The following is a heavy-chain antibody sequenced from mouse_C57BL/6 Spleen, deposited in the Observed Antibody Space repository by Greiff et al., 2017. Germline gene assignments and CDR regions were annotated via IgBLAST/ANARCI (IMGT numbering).Heavy chain of an antibody. CDR3: ARSGSSYWYFDG. J-gene: IGHJ1*03. Sequence: QVQLQQSGAELARPGASVKLSCKASGYTFTSYGISWVKQRTGQGLEWIGEIYPRSGNTYYNEKFKGKATLTADKSSSTAYMELRSLTSEDSAVYFCARSGSSYWYFDGWGTGTTVTVSS. D-gene: IGHD1-1*01. V-gene: IGHV1-81*01. CDR2: IYPRSGNT. CDR1: GYTFTSYG.